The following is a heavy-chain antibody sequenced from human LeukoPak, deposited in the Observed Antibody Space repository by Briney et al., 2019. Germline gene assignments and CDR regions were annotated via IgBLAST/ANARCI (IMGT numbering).Heavy chain of an antibody. J-gene: IGHJ4*02. D-gene: IGHD3-22*01. Sequence: PGGSLRLSCAASGFTFSSYAMSWVRQAPGKGLEWVSAISGSGGSTYYADSVKGRFTISRDNSKNTLYLQMNSLRAEDTAVYYCAKDPGSSPLPMIVVVITPYYFDYWGQGTLVTVSS. CDR2: ISGSGGST. CDR3: AKDPGSSPLPMIVVVITPYYFDY. CDR1: GFTFSSYA. V-gene: IGHV3-23*01.